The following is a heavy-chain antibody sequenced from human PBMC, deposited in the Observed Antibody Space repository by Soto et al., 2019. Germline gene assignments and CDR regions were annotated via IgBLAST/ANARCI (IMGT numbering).Heavy chain of an antibody. D-gene: IGHD3-10*01. V-gene: IGHV4-38-2*01. Sequence: SETLSLTCAVSGYSINSDYYWGWIRQPPGKGLEWIGSVDHSGRTYYSPSLRSRLTIFIDTSKTQFSLRLTSVTAADTAMYFCAKQGYYPSGKINLFDSWGPGTLVTVPQ. CDR2: VDHSGRT. J-gene: IGHJ4*02. CDR1: GYSINSDYY. CDR3: AKQGYYPSGKINLFDS.